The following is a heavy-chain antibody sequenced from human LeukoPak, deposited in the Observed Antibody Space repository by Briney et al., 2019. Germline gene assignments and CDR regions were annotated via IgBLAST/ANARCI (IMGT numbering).Heavy chain of an antibody. Sequence: GGSLRLSCAASGFTVSNNRLSRVRQAPGMGLEWVSTIYSDGNTYYPDSVKGRFTISRDGSKNTLYLQLNSLRTEDTAIYYCVREREGSNSEHWGQGTLVTVSS. J-gene: IGHJ1*01. D-gene: IGHD1-26*01. CDR3: VREREGSNSEH. V-gene: IGHV3-53*01. CDR2: IYSDGNT. CDR1: GFTVSNNR.